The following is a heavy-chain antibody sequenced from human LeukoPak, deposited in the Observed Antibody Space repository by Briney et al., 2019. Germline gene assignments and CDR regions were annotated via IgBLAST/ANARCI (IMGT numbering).Heavy chain of an antibody. D-gene: IGHD1-7*01. Sequence: SETLSLTCTVSGGSVSGGNYYCRWIRQSPGNGLEGIGYIPYSASTVYNPSLKSRVTMSIDTSKNQFSLNLSSATAADTAVYYCTRTGSTGGYWGQGTLVTVSS. CDR2: IPYSAST. V-gene: IGHV4-61*01. CDR3: TRTGSTGGY. J-gene: IGHJ4*02. CDR1: GGSVSGGNYY.